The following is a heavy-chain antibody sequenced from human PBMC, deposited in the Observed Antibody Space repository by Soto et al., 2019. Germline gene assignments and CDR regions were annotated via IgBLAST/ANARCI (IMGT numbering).Heavy chain of an antibody. CDR3: AKGGGSYYYDSSGYTPSVT. J-gene: IGHJ4*02. CDR2: VSSESDGGTT. Sequence: PWGSRRRSCAAAGLTFSDGWRMWVRRAPGKGLEWVGRVSSESDGGTTEYAAPVKDRFTISRDDSENTLYLQMNGLRAEDTAVYYCAKGGGSYYYDSSGYTPSVTWGQGT. CDR1: GLTFSDGW. V-gene: IGHV3-15*01. D-gene: IGHD3-22*01.